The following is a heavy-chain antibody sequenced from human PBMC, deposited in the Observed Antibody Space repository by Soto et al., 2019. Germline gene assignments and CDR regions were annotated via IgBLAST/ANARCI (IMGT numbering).Heavy chain of an antibody. D-gene: IGHD2-21*01. V-gene: IGHV2-5*02. CDR2: IYWDDDK. J-gene: IGHJ6*02. CDR1: GFSLSTTGVG. CDR3: VQSRCGGDCLQSYSSHSYYGLDV. Sequence: QITLKESGPTLVKPTQTLTLTCTFSGFSLSTTGVGVGWIRQPPGKALEWLALIYWDDDKRYHPSLKSRLIITKDNSKNQVVLTMTNTDPVDTATYYCVQSRCGGDCLQSYSSHSYYGLDVWGQGTTVTVSS.